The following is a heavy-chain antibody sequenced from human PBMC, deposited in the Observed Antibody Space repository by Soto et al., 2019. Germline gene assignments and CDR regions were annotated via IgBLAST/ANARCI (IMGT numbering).Heavy chain of an antibody. V-gene: IGHV3-21*01. CDR2: IQSSSIYR. D-gene: IGHD3-16*01. CDR1: GFTFSNYN. J-gene: IGHJ3*02. Sequence: GGSLRLSCAASGFTFSNYNMNWVRQAPGKGLEWVSSIQSSSIYRYYGDLVKGRFTISRDNAKKLLFLQMNSLRDEDTAVYYCAREGEAFDIWGQGTMVTVSS. CDR3: AREGEAFDI.